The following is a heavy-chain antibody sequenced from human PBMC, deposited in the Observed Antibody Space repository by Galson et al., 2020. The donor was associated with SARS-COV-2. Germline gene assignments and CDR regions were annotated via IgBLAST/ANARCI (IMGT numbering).Heavy chain of an antibody. D-gene: IGHD6-13*01. CDR2: IYRGGNT. Sequence: GGSLRLSCAASGLIVGSNYMTWVRQAPGKGLEWVSFIYRGGNTYYAEAVKGRFTISRDSSKNTMYLQMNSLRAEDTGVYYCARASGSIWYEGSVYHMDVWGKGTTVTVSS. CDR3: ARASGSIWYEGSVYHMDV. CDR1: GLIVGSNY. V-gene: IGHV3-53*01. J-gene: IGHJ6*03.